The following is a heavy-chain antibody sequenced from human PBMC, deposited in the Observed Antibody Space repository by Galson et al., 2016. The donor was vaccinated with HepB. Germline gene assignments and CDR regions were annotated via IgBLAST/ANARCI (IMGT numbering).Heavy chain of an antibody. J-gene: IGHJ4*02. CDR1: GDSISSGDYY. V-gene: IGHV4-31*03. Sequence: TLSLTCTVSGDSISSGDYYWSWIRPHPGKGLEWIGSIYYSGNTHYKPSLKSRVTISVDTSKNQFSLKLTSVTAADTAVYYCARVKGVGMTTVNTLDYWGQGTLVTVSS. D-gene: IGHD4-17*01. CDR3: ARVKGVGMTTVNTLDY. CDR2: IYYSGNT.